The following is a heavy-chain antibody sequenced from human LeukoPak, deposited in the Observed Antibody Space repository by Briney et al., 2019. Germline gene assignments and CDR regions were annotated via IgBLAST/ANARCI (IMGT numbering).Heavy chain of an antibody. D-gene: IGHD2-2*01. J-gene: IGHJ4*02. CDR1: GFTFSTYE. V-gene: IGHV3-48*03. CDR2: ISSSGDTI. Sequence: GGSLRLSCAASGFTFSTYEMNWVRQAPGKGLEWVSYISSSGDTIYYADSVKGRFTISRDNAKNSLYLQMNSLRAEDTAVYYCARETYCTSASCPIGDYFDYWGQGTLVTVSS. CDR3: ARETYCTSASCPIGDYFDY.